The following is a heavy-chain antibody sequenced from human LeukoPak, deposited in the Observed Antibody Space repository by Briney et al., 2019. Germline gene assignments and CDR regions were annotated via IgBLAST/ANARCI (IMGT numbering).Heavy chain of an antibody. V-gene: IGHV3-66*01. J-gene: IGHJ4*02. CDR1: GFTVSSNY. CDR2: IYSGGST. D-gene: IGHD3-22*01. Sequence: GGSLRLSCTASGFTVSSNYMIWVRQAPGEGLEWVLVIYSGGSTDYADSVKGRFTISRDNSKNTVFLQMNSLRVEDTAVYFCARDPEDSSGYYYGGDFWGQGTLVTVSS. CDR3: ARDPEDSSGYYYGGDF.